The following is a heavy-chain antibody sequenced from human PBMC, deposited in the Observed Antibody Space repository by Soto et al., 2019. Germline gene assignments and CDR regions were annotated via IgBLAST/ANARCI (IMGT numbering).Heavy chain of an antibody. CDR2: ISAYNGNT. CDR1: GYTFTSYG. CDR3: ARDLAPYDYCDYATFDI. Sequence: QVQLVQSGAEVKKPGASVKVSCKASGYTFTSYGISWVRQAPGQGLEWMGWISAYNGNTNYAQKLQGRVTMTTDTSTSTAYMELRSLRSDDTAVYYCARDLAPYDYCDYATFDIWGQGTMVTVSS. D-gene: IGHD4-17*01. V-gene: IGHV1-18*01. J-gene: IGHJ3*02.